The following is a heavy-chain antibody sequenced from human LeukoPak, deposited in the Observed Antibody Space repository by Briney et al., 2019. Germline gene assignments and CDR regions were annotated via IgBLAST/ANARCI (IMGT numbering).Heavy chain of an antibody. CDR3: ARRWSSWFFDL. Sequence: GGSLRLSCAASGFTFSSYAMTWVRHAPGKGLEWISAITNSGSNTYYADSVKGRFTISRDNSKDTLFLQMNSLRVEDTAVYYCARRWSSWFFDLWGRGTLVTASS. J-gene: IGHJ2*01. D-gene: IGHD4/OR15-4a*01. V-gene: IGHV3-23*01. CDR1: GFTFSSYA. CDR2: ITNSGSNT.